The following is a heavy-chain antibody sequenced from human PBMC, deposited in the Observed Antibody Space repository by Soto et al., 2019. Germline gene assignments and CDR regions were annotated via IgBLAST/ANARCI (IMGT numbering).Heavy chain of an antibody. J-gene: IGHJ4*02. V-gene: IGHV1-18*01. D-gene: IGHD1-26*01. Sequence: QVQLVQSGAEVKKPGASVKVSCEAYGYTFRNYGITWVRQAPGQGLEWMGWVSAYNRNTNDAQKFQERVTMTTHTSTITAHMDLRSLRSGGTAIYFGARERQWEALPYWGQGTLVTVSS. CDR3: ARERQWEALPY. CDR1: GYTFRNYG. CDR2: VSAYNRNT.